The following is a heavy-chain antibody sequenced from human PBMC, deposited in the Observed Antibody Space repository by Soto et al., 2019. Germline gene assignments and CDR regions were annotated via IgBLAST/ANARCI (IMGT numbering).Heavy chain of an antibody. CDR1: GFTFSSYA. Sequence: EVQLLESGGGLVQPGGSLRLSCAASGFTFSSYAMSWVRQAPGKGLEWVSAISGSGGSTYYADSVKGRFTISRDNSKNTLYRQMNSLRAEDTAVYYCARGNSGRYDVPLFWGQGTLLTVSS. CDR3: ARGNSGRYDVPLF. V-gene: IGHV3-23*01. D-gene: IGHD6-19*01. J-gene: IGHJ4*02. CDR2: ISGSGGST.